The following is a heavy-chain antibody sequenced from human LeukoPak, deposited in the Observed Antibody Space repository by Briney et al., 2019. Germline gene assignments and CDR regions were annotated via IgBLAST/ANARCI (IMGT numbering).Heavy chain of an antibody. CDR1: GYSFTSYW. D-gene: IGHD3-9*01. CDR3: ATADVLAGSLYDH. V-gene: IGHV5-51*01. Sequence: GESLKISCKGSGYSFTSYWIGWVRQMPGKGLEWMGMIYPGDSDSRSSPSFQGQVTTSADKSITTAYLQWSSLKASDTAMYFCATADVLAGSLYDHWGQGTLVTVSS. J-gene: IGHJ5*02. CDR2: IYPGDSDS.